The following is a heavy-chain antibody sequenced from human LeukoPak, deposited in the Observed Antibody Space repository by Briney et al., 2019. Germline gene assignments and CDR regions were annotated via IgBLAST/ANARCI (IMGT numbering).Heavy chain of an antibody. CDR1: GYAFTSYD. V-gene: IGHV1-8*01. J-gene: IGHJ4*02. CDR3: ARGQFIAVAASDY. Sequence: GASVKVSCKASGYAFTSYDINWVRQATGQGLEWMGWMNPNSGNTGYAQKFQGRVTMTRNTSISTAYMELSSLRSEDTAVYYCARGQFIAVAASDYWGQGTLVTVSS. CDR2: MNPNSGNT. D-gene: IGHD6-19*01.